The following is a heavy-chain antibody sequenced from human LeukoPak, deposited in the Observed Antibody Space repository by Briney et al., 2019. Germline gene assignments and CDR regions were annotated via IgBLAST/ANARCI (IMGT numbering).Heavy chain of an antibody. CDR1: GFAFSSHE. V-gene: IGHV3-48*03. D-gene: IGHD3-10*01. Sequence: PGGSLRLSCAASGFAFSSHEMNWVRQAPGKGLEWVSYISSSGSAMYYADSVKGRFTISRDNAKKSLYLQMNSLRAEDTALYYCARRDYYGSGSPDFWGQGTLVTVSS. CDR3: ARRDYYGSGSPDF. J-gene: IGHJ4*02. CDR2: ISSSGSAM.